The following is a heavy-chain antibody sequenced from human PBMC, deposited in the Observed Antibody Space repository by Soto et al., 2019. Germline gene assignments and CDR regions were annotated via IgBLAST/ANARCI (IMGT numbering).Heavy chain of an antibody. CDR1: GGSFSGYY. J-gene: IGHJ4*02. D-gene: IGHD6-6*01. CDR2: INHSGST. V-gene: IGHV4-34*01. CDR3: ARPRGSSSSPFDY. Sequence: SETLSLTCAVYGGSFSGYYWSWIRQPPGKGLEWIGEINHSGSTNYNPSLKSRVTISVDTSKNQFSLKLSSVTAADTAVYYCARPRGSSSSPFDYWGQGTLVTVSS.